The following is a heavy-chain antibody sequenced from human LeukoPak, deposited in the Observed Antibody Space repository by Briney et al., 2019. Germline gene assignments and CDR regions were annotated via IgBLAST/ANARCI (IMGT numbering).Heavy chain of an antibody. D-gene: IGHD6-19*01. CDR1: GFTLSNYV. J-gene: IGHJ4*02. Sequence: PGGSLRLSCAASGFTLSNYVVNWVRQAPGKGLEWVSAISGSGGNTKYADSVKGRFTISGDNSKNTLYLQMNSLRAEDTAVYYSAKSQSGWYSFDYWGQGTLVTVSS. CDR3: AKSQSGWYSFDY. V-gene: IGHV3-23*01. CDR2: ISGSGGNT.